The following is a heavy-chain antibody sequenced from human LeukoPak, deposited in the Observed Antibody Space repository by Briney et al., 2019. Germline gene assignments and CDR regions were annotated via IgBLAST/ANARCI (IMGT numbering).Heavy chain of an antibody. CDR3: ARDQGRLVLRVVFDY. J-gene: IGHJ4*02. Sequence: ASVKVSCKASGYTFTCYYMHWVRQAPGQWLEWMGWINPNNGDTTYAQNFQGRVTMTRDTSISTAYMELSRLRSDDTAMYYCARDQGRLVLRVVFDYWGQGTLLTVSS. CDR1: GYTFTCYY. CDR2: INPNNGDT. D-gene: IGHD3-10*01. V-gene: IGHV1-2*02.